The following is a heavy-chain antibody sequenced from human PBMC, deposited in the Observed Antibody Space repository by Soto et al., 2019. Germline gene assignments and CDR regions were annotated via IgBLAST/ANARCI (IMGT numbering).Heavy chain of an antibody. CDR1: GFTFSSYA. Sequence: EVPLLESGGGLVQPGGSLRLSCAASGFTFSSYAMSWVRQAPGKGLEWVSAISGSGGSTYYADSVKGRFTISRDNSKDTLYLRMNSLRAEDTAVYYCAYSSTPFDYWGQGTLVTVSS. D-gene: IGHD6-13*01. V-gene: IGHV3-23*01. CDR2: ISGSGGST. CDR3: AYSSTPFDY. J-gene: IGHJ4*02.